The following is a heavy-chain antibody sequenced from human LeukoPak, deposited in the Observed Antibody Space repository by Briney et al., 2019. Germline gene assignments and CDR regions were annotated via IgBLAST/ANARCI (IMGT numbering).Heavy chain of an antibody. J-gene: IGHJ6*04. CDR3: AELGITMIGGV. CDR2: FDAEDSIT. D-gene: IGHD3-10*02. V-gene: IGHV3-74*01. Sequence: PGGSLRLSCAASGFNLRSYWMHWVRQSPGKGLVWVSTFDAEDSITRYADSVKGRFTISKDNAKNTLYLQMNSLRVEDTAVYYCAELGITMIGGVWGKGTTVTISS. CDR1: GFNLRSYW.